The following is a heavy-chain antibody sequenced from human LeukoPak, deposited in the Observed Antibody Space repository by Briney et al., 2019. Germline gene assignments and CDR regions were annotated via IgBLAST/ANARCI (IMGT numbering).Heavy chain of an antibody. V-gene: IGHV1-46*01. J-gene: IGHJ4*02. CDR1: GYTFTSYY. CDR2: INPSGGST. CDR3: ARRADYYDSSGYGSVDY. D-gene: IGHD3-22*01. Sequence: ASVKVSCKASGYTFTSYYMHWVRQAPGQGLEWMGIINPSGGSTSYAQKFQGRVTMTRGTSTSTVYMELSSLRSEDTAVYYCARRADYYDSSGYGSVDYWGQGTLVTVSS.